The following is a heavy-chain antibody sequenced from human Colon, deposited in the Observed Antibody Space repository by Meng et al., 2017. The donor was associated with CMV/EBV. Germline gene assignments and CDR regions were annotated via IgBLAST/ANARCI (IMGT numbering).Heavy chain of an antibody. CDR3: ARDEAP. CDR2: ISGGGGDT. J-gene: IGHJ5*02. V-gene: IGHV3-23*01. Sequence: VLMLQSVGGLVQPGGSLRLSCAASGFTFSNYAMVWVRQAPGKGLEWVSGISGGGGDTYYADSVKGRFSISWDNSKNTVYLQMNSLRGEDTAVYYCARDEAPWGQGTLVTVSS. CDR1: GFTFSNYA.